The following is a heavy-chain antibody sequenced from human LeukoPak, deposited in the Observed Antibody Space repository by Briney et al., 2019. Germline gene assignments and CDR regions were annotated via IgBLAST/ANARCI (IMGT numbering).Heavy chain of an antibody. Sequence: GRSLRLSCAASGFTFSSYAMHWVRQAPGKGLEWVAVISYDGSNKYYADSVKGRFTISRDNSKNTLYLQMNSLRAEDTAVYYCARDHANPTRDGSLLDYWGQGTLVTVSS. V-gene: IGHV3-30-3*01. J-gene: IGHJ4*02. CDR2: ISYDGSNK. CDR3: ARDHANPTRDGSLLDY. CDR1: GFTFSSYA. D-gene: IGHD5-24*01.